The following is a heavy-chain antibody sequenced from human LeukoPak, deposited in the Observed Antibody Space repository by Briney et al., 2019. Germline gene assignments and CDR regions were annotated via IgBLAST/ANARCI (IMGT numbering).Heavy chain of an antibody. CDR2: ISWNRGST. J-gene: IGHJ4*02. CDR3: AKAVTSYYDSSGYFLN. Sequence: GGSLRLSCAASGFTFGDFAMHWVRQAPGKGLEWVSGISWNRGSTYYADSVKGRFTISRDNSKNTLYLQMNSLRAEDTAVYYCAKAVTSYYDSSGYFLNWGQGTLVTVSS. CDR1: GFTFGDFA. V-gene: IGHV3-23*01. D-gene: IGHD3-22*01.